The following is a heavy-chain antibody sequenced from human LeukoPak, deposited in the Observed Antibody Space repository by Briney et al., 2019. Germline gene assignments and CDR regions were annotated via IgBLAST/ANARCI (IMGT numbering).Heavy chain of an antibody. CDR3: AHYGDYRFMYYFDY. D-gene: IGHD4-17*01. CDR2: IYWNDDN. J-gene: IGHJ4*02. CDR1: GFSLSTSGVA. V-gene: IGHV2-5*01. Sequence: SGPTLVKPTQTLTLTCTFSGFSLSTSGVAVGWIRQPPGKALEWLALIYWNDDNRYSPSLRTRLTITKDTSKNQVVLTMTNMDPVDTATYYCAHYGDYRFMYYFDYWGQGTLVTVSS.